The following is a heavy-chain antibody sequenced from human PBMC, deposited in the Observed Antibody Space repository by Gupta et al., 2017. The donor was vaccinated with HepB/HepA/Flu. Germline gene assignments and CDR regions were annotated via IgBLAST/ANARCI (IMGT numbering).Heavy chain of an antibody. V-gene: IGHV4-39*01. CDR2: IYYSGST. Sequence: QLQLQESGPGLVKPSETLSLTCTVSGGSISSSSYYWGWIRQPPGKGLEWIGSIYYSGSTYYNPSLKSRVTISVDTSKNQFSLKLSSVTAADTAVYYCARLQRGSYHNLYDYWGQGTLVTVSS. CDR3: ARLQRGSYHNLYDY. CDR1: GGSISSSSYY. J-gene: IGHJ4*02. D-gene: IGHD1-26*01.